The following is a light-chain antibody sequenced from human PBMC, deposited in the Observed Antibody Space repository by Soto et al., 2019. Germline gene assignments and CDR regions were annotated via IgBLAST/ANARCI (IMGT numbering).Light chain of an antibody. V-gene: IGKV3-15*01. J-gene: IGKJ3*01. Sequence: EKALTQSPVTLSLSPGERATLSCRASQSVSSNLAWYQQRPGQAPRLLIYGASTRASGVPDRFSGSGSGTEFILTISSLQPDDFATYYCQQYNSYFTFGPGTKVDIK. CDR1: QSVSSN. CDR3: QQYNSYFT. CDR2: GAS.